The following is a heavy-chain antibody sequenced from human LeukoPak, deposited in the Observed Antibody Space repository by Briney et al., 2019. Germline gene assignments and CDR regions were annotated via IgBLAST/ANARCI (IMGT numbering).Heavy chain of an antibody. CDR3: ATFSHVRGYSGYDLD. CDR2: INPSGGST. V-gene: IGHV1-46*01. CDR1: GYTFTSYY. J-gene: IGHJ4*02. Sequence: ASVKVSCKASGYTFTSYYMHWVRQAPGQGLEWMGIINPSGGSTSYAQKFQGRVTMTEDTSTDTAYMELSSLRSEDTAVYYCATFSHVRGYSGYDLDWGQGTLVTVSS. D-gene: IGHD5-12*01.